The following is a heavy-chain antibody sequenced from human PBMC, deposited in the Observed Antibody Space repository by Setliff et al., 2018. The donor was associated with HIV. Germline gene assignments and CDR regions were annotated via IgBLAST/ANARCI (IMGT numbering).Heavy chain of an antibody. D-gene: IGHD3-10*01. Sequence: ASVKVSCKASGDTFRSYAISWVRQAPGQGLEWMGRIIPILATSNYTQKFRGRVTITADKSTRTAYMELSSLRSEDTAVYYCARDGWDYYGSGTYPPLYYFDSWGQGTLVTVSS. J-gene: IGHJ4*01. CDR3: ARDGWDYYGSGTYPPLYYFDS. V-gene: IGHV1-69*06. CDR2: IIPILATS. CDR1: GDTFRSYA.